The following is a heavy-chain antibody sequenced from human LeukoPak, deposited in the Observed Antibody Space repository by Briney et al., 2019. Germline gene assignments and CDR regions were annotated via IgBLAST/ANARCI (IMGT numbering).Heavy chain of an antibody. CDR1: GFTFSSYS. Sequence: GGSLRLSCAASGFTFSSYSVNWVRQAPGKGLQWVSSISSSSSYIYYADSVKGRFTISRDNAKNSLYLQMNSLRAEDTAVYYCARENVDTAGYYYGMDVWGPGTTVTVSS. J-gene: IGHJ6*02. D-gene: IGHD5-18*01. CDR2: ISSSSSYI. CDR3: ARENVDTAGYYYGMDV. V-gene: IGHV3-21*01.